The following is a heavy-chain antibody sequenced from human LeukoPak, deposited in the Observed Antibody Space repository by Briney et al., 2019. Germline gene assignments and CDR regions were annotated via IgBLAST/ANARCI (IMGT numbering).Heavy chain of an antibody. Sequence: PGGSLRLSCAASGFTFSTYAMTWVRQAPGKGLEWVSGISGSGGSTYYADSVKGRFTISRDNSKNTLYLQMNSLRAEDTAVYYCAKDVDGSSLSYFDYWARGPLVTVSS. V-gene: IGHV3-23*01. CDR3: AKDVDGSSLSYFDY. CDR2: ISGSGGST. CDR1: GFTFSTYA. D-gene: IGHD6-13*01. J-gene: IGHJ4*02.